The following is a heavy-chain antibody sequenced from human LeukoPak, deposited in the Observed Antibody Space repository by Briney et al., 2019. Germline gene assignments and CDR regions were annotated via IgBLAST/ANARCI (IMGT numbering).Heavy chain of an antibody. J-gene: IGHJ4*02. CDR1: GFTFGNYW. V-gene: IGHV3-7*01. D-gene: IGHD2-15*01. Sequence: GGSLRLSCAASGFTFGNYWMNWVRQAPGKGLQWVANIQEAGSEKYYADSVKGRFTISRDNAKNSLYLQMNSLRAEDTAVYYCARGRKDCSAGNCYSDYWGQGTLVTVSS. CDR3: ARGRKDCSAGNCYSDY. CDR2: IQEAGSEK.